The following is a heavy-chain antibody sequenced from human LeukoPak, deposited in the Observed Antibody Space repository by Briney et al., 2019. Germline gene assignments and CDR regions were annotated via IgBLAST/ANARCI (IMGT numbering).Heavy chain of an antibody. Sequence: SSETLSLTCTVSGGSISSSSYYWGWIRQPPGKGLEWIGSIYYSGSTYYNPSLKSRVTISVDTSKNQFSLKLSSVTAADTAVYYCARQAVAGNWFDPWGQGTLVTVSS. CDR3: ARQAVAGNWFDP. V-gene: IGHV4-39*01. CDR1: GGSISSSSYY. D-gene: IGHD6-19*01. J-gene: IGHJ5*02. CDR2: IYYSGST.